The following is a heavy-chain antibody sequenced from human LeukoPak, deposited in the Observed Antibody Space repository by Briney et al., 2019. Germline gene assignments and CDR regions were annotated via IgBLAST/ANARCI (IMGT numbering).Heavy chain of an antibody. Sequence: SETLSLTCTASGGSISSYYWSWIRQPAGKGLEWIGEINHSGSTNYDPSLKSRVTISVDTSKNQFSLKLSSVTAADTAVYYCARGKGYSSSIRWFDPWGQGTLVTVSS. CDR3: ARGKGYSSSIRWFDP. J-gene: IGHJ5*02. CDR1: GGSISSYY. V-gene: IGHV4-34*01. D-gene: IGHD6-6*01. CDR2: INHSGST.